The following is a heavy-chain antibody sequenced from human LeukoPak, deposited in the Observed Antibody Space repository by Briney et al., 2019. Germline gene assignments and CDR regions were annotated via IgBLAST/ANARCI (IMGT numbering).Heavy chain of an antibody. D-gene: IGHD5-12*01. Sequence: GGSLRLSCATPGFTFSDHYMDWVRQAPGKGLEWDGRTRNKANSYTTEYAASVKGRFTISRDDSKSSLYLQMSSLKTEDTAVYYCARVAGGYYFDYWGQGTLVTVSS. V-gene: IGHV3-72*01. J-gene: IGHJ4*02. CDR1: GFTFSDHY. CDR3: ARVAGGYYFDY. CDR2: TRNKANSYTT.